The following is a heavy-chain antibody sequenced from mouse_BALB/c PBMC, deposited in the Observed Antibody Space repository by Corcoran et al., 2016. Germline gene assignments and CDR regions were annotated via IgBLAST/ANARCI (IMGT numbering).Heavy chain of an antibody. Sequence: QVQLQQPGAELVKPGAPVKLSCKASGYTFTSYWMNWVEQRPGRGLEWIGRIDPSDSETHYNQKFKDKATLTVDKSSSTAYIQLSSLTSEDSAVYYCARQLGLPLDYWGQGTTLTVSS. CDR2: IDPSDSET. CDR3: ARQLGLPLDY. V-gene: IGHV1-69*02. J-gene: IGHJ2*01. CDR1: GYTFTSYW. D-gene: IGHD3-2*01.